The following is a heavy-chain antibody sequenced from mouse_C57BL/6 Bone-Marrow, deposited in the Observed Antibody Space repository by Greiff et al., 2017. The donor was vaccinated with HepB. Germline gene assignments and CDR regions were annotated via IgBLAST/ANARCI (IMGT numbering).Heavy chain of an antibody. Sequence: EVKVEESGAELVRPGASVKLSCTASGFNIKDDYMHWVKQRPEQGLEWIGWIDPENGDTEYASKFQGKATITADTSSNTAYLQLSSLTSEDTAVYYCTTLWGGYDTWFAYWGQGTLVTVSA. J-gene: IGHJ3*01. D-gene: IGHD2-2*01. CDR3: TTLWGGYDTWFAY. V-gene: IGHV14-4*01. CDR2: IDPENGDT. CDR1: GFNIKDDY.